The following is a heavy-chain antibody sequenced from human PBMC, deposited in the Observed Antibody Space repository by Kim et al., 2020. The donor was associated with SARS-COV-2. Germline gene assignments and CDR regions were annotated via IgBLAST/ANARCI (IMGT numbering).Heavy chain of an antibody. J-gene: IGHJ4*02. CDR1: GGSISSSSYY. V-gene: IGHV4-39*07. Sequence: SETLSLTCTVSGGSISSSSYYWGWIRQPPGQGLEWIGSIYYSGSTYYNPSLKSRVTISVDTSKNQFSLKLSSVTAADTAVYYCARVHYYDSSGYYGVDYFDYWGQGTLVAVSS. D-gene: IGHD3-22*01. CDR2: IYYSGST. CDR3: ARVHYYDSSGYYGVDYFDY.